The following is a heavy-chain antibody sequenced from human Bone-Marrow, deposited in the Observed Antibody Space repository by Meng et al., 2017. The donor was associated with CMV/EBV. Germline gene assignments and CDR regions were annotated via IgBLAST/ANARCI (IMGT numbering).Heavy chain of an antibody. V-gene: IGHV1-2*02. CDR3: VRAYISSWFDY. J-gene: IGHJ4*02. CDR1: GYTFTGHY. D-gene: IGHD6-13*01. Sequence: ASVKVSCKASGYTFTGHYIHWVRQAPGQGLDWMGWIHPNNGATHYVQKYQGRVTMTRDTSISTAYMELSSLTYDDTAVYYCVRAYISSWFDYWGQGSLVTVSS. CDR2: IHPNNGAT.